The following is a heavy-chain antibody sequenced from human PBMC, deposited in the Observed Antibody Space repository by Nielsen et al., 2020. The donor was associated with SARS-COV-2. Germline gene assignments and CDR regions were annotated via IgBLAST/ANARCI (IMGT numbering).Heavy chain of an antibody. CDR2: INAGNGNT. CDR1: GYTFTSYA. Sequence: ASVKVSCKASGYTFTSYAMHWVRQAPGQRLEWMGWINAGNGNTKYSQKFQGRVTITRDTSASTAYMELSSLRSEDTAVYYCARDQYSSSSAAAGPFDPWGQGTLVTVSS. J-gene: IGHJ5*02. D-gene: IGHD6-13*01. CDR3: ARDQYSSSSAAAGPFDP. V-gene: IGHV1-3*01.